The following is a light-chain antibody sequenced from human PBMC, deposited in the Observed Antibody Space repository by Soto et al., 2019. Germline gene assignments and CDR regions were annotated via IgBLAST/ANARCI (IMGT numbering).Light chain of an antibody. CDR1: QSVSNY. CDR2: DVS. V-gene: IGKV3-11*01. CDR3: QQRVNWPT. Sequence: EIVLTQSPATLSLSPGERATLSCRASQSVSNYLGWYQQKSGQAPRLLISDVSKRATGIPARFSGSGFGTDFTLTISSLEPEDFAVYYCQQRVNWPTFGGGTKVEIK. J-gene: IGKJ4*01.